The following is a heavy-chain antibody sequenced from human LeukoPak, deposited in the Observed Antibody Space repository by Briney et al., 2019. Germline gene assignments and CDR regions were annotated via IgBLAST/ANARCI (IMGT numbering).Heavy chain of an antibody. J-gene: IGHJ6*02. CDR1: GFTFTSYV. Sequence: GGSLRLSCAASGFTFTSYVMSWVRQAPGKGREWVSDISGSGGSTYYADSVKGRFTISRDNSKNTLYLQMNSLRAEDTAVYYCAKKGDNYDYGMDVWGQGTTVTVSS. V-gene: IGHV3-23*01. CDR3: AKKGDNYDYGMDV. CDR2: ISGSGGST. D-gene: IGHD2-21*02.